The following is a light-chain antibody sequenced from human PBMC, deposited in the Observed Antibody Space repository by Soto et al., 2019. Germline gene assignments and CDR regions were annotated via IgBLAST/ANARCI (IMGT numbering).Light chain of an antibody. CDR2: DGS. J-gene: IGKJ5*01. Sequence: EVVMPQSPATLSVSPGERATLSCRASQSVSSNLACYQQRPGQAPRPLIYDGSKRAAGVPDRISGDGSGTDYTHTISSLEPEDFAVYYCQQRTRWPMTFGQGTRLEIK. CDR3: QQRTRWPMT. CDR1: QSVSSN. V-gene: IGKV3-11*01.